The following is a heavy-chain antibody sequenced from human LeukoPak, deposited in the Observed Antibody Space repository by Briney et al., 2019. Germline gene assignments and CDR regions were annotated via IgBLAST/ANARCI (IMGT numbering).Heavy chain of an antibody. CDR2: ISSSSSYI. J-gene: IGHJ4*02. CDR3: ARLDSGWPKPPPPADY. V-gene: IGHV3-21*01. CDR1: GFTFSSYS. D-gene: IGHD6-19*01. Sequence: KSGGSLRLSCAASGFTFSSYSMNWVRQAPGKGLEWVSSISSSSSYIYYADSVKGRFTISRDSAKNSLYLQMNSLRAEDTAVYYCARLDSGWPKPPPPADYWGQGTLVTVSS.